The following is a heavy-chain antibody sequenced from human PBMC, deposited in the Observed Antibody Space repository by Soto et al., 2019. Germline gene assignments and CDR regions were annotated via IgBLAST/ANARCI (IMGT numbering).Heavy chain of an antibody. CDR2: INHSGST. D-gene: IGHD2-15*01. CDR3: ARYCSGGSCPQDDY. J-gene: IGHJ4*02. Sequence: QVQLQQWGAGLLKPSETLSLTCAVYGGSFSGYYWSWIRQPPGKGLEWIGEINHSGSTNYNPSLKSRVTISVDTSKNQFSLKLSSVPAADTAVYYCARYCSGGSCPQDDYWGQGTLVTVSS. CDR1: GGSFSGYY. V-gene: IGHV4-34*01.